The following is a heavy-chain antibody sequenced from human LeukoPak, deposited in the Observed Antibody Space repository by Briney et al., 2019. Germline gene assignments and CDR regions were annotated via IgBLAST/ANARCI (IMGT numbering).Heavy chain of an antibody. CDR3: ARMIDYNYGYAFDY. CDR1: GFTISNSA. J-gene: IGHJ4*02. CDR2: ITDNGAHT. Sequence: SGGSLRLSCAASGFTISNSAMTWVRQAPGKGLDWVPIITDNGAHTFYADSVKGRFTISRDNAKDSLYLQMNRLRDEDTAVYYCARMIDYNYGYAFDYWGQGTLFTVSS. D-gene: IGHD5-18*01. V-gene: IGHV3-23*01.